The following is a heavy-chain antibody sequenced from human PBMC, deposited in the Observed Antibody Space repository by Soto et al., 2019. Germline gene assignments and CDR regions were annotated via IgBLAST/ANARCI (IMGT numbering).Heavy chain of an antibody. D-gene: IGHD6-13*01. CDR3: ARESPIAAKPGRGWFDP. CDR2: ISHSGST. CDR1: GGSFSGYY. V-gene: IGHV4-34*01. Sequence: SETLSLTCAVYGGSFSGYYWSWIRQPPGKGLEWIGEISHSGSTNYNPSLKSRVTISVDTSKNQFSLKLSSVTAADTAVYYCARESPIAAKPGRGWFDPWGQGTLVTVSS. J-gene: IGHJ5*02.